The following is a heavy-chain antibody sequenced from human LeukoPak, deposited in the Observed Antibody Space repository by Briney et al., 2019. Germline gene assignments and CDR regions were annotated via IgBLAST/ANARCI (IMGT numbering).Heavy chain of an antibody. D-gene: IGHD3-9*01. Sequence: SETLSLTCTVSGGSISSYYWSWIRQPAGKGLEWIGRIYTSGSTNYNPSLKSRVTMSVDTSKNQFSLKLSSVTAADTAVYYCARVGGYEPYYDILTGDHDAFDIWGQGTMVTVSS. J-gene: IGHJ3*02. CDR1: GGSISSYY. V-gene: IGHV4-4*07. CDR3: ARVGGYEPYYDILTGDHDAFDI. CDR2: IYTSGST.